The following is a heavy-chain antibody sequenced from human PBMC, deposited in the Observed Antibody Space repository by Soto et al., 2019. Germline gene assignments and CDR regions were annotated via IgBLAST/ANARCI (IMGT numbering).Heavy chain of an antibody. CDR2: IYYSGST. J-gene: IGHJ4*02. D-gene: IGHD3-22*01. V-gene: IGHV4-59*01. Sequence: PSETLSLTCTVSGVSLSDIYWSWIRQPTGTGLESIGYIYYSGSTNYKTTNSHPSLKSRVTISVDTSKNQFSLRLSSVTAADTAVYYCAKYYYDGTGYFNYFDYWGRGTLVTVSS. CDR1: GVSLSDIY. CDR3: AKYYYDGTGYFNYFDY.